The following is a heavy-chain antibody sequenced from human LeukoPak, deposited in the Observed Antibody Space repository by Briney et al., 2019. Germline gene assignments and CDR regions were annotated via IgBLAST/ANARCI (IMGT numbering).Heavy chain of an antibody. Sequence: GGSLRLSCAASGFTFSSYGMHWVRQAPGKGLEWVAVIPYDGSNKYYADSVKGRFTISRDNSKNTLYLQMNSLRAEDTAVYYCAKDHDSYDSSGYYCDYWGQGTLVTVSS. V-gene: IGHV3-30*18. CDR1: GFTFSSYG. CDR2: IPYDGSNK. J-gene: IGHJ4*02. D-gene: IGHD3-22*01. CDR3: AKDHDSYDSSGYYCDY.